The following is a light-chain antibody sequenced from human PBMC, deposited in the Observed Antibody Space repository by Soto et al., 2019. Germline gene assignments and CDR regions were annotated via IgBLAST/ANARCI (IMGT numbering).Light chain of an antibody. CDR1: PGIRNY. V-gene: IGKV1-33*01. CDR3: QQYDNLPLT. J-gene: IGKJ4*01. CDR2: DAS. Sequence: DIQMTQSPSSLSASVGDRVTITCQASPGIRNYLSWYQQKVGEAPKLLIYDASILESGVSSRFSGSGYGTVFSFTISSLQPEDIATYYCQQYDNLPLTFSGGTKVEIK.